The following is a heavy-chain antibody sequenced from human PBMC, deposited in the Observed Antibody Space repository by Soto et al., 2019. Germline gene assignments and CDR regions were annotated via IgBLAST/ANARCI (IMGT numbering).Heavy chain of an antibody. J-gene: IGHJ5*02. D-gene: IGHD6-19*01. V-gene: IGHV3-9*01. Sequence: GGSLRLSCAASGFTFDDYAMHWVRQAPGKGLEWVSGISWNSGSIGYADPVKGRFTISRDNAKNSLYLPMNSLRAEDTALYYCATDGGYSSGRYGAWGQGTLVTVSS. CDR3: ATDGGYSSGRYGA. CDR1: GFTFDDYA. CDR2: ISWNSGSI.